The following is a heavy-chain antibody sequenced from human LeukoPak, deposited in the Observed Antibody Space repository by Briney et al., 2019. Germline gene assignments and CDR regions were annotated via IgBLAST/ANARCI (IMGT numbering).Heavy chain of an antibody. V-gene: IGHV1-69*05. Sequence: GASVKVSCKASGGTFSSYAISWVRQAPGQGLEWMGGIIPIFGTANYAQKFQGRVTITTDESTSTAYMELSSLRSEDTAVYYCARDEYRRGSSWYGRFDPWGQGTLVTVSS. CDR2: IIPIFGTA. D-gene: IGHD6-13*01. CDR3: ARDEYRRGSSWYGRFDP. J-gene: IGHJ5*02. CDR1: GGTFSSYA.